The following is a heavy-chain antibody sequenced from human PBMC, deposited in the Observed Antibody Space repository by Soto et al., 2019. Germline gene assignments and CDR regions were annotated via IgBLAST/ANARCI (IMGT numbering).Heavy chain of an antibody. V-gene: IGHV4-31*03. CDR2: ISYRGTT. Sequence: SETLSLTCTVSGASISSGPYYWTWLRQRPGKGLEWLGYISYRGTTSYNPSLKSRLTISGDTSKNQFSLNLSSVTAADTAVYFWARNMVRGVIRWFDPWGQGALVTVSS. CDR3: ARNMVRGVIRWFDP. CDR1: GASISSGPYY. J-gene: IGHJ5*02. D-gene: IGHD3-10*01.